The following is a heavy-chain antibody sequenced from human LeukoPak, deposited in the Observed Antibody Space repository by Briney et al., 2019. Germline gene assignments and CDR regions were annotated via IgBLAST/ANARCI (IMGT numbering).Heavy chain of an antibody. Sequence: GGSLRLSCAASGFTVSSNYMSWVRQAPGKGLEWVSVIYSGGSTYYADSVKGRFAMSRDNSKNTLYIQMNSLRAEDTAVYYCARSSDGDYYYYFDYWGQGTLVTVSS. V-gene: IGHV3-66*01. J-gene: IGHJ4*02. CDR1: GFTVSSNY. D-gene: IGHD4-17*01. CDR3: ARSSDGDYYYYFDY. CDR2: IYSGGST.